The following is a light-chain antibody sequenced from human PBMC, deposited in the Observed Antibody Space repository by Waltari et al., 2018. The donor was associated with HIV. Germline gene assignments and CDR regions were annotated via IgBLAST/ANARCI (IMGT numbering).Light chain of an antibody. CDR2: QAS. V-gene: IGLV3-1*01. J-gene: IGLJ2*01. CDR3: QAWDSSTVV. Sequence: SYELTQPPSVSVSPGQTASITCSGDKLGDKYACWYQQKPGQSPVLFIYQASKRPSGIPERFSGSNSGNTATLTISGTQAMDEADYYCQAWDSSTVVFGGGTKLTVL. CDR1: KLGDKY.